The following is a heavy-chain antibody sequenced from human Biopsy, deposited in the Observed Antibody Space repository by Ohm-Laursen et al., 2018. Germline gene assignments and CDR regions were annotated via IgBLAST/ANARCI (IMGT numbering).Heavy chain of an antibody. V-gene: IGHV3-11*01. CDR1: GLSFSDYY. CDR3: ARGKYKDFSTGLPRPYHYTLDF. D-gene: IGHD3-22*01. J-gene: IGHJ6*02. Sequence: GSLRLSCAASGLSFSDYYMSWIRQAPGKGLEWIAYISARDGVVYYADSVKGRFTISRVNTNNSLYLQMTSLRPEDQAVFYCARGKYKDFSTGLPRPYHYTLDFWGQGTTVTVSS. CDR2: ISARDGVV.